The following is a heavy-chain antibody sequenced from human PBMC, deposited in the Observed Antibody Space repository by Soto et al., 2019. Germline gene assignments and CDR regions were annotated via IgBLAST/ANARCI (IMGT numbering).Heavy chain of an antibody. J-gene: IGHJ5*02. Sequence: PSETLSLTCTVSGGSISSGGYYWSWIRQHPGKGLEWIGYIYYSGSTYYNPSLKSRVTISVDTSKNQFSLKLSSVTAADTAVYYCARGLTAGMNWFDPWGQGTLVTVSS. CDR2: IYYSGST. CDR3: ARGLTAGMNWFDP. D-gene: IGHD6-13*01. V-gene: IGHV4-31*03. CDR1: GGSISSGGYY.